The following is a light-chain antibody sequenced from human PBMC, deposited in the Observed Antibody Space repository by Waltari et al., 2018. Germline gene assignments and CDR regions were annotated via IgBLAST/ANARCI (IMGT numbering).Light chain of an antibody. Sequence: EIVLTQSPGTLSLSPGERATLSCRTSQRLTKNYLAWYQQKPGQAPRLLIYGASSRAAGIPDRFSGSGSRTDFTLTISRLEPEDFAVYYCQQYGSSVLYTFGQGTKLEIK. J-gene: IGKJ2*01. CDR3: QQYGSSVLYT. V-gene: IGKV3-20*01. CDR1: QRLTKNY. CDR2: GAS.